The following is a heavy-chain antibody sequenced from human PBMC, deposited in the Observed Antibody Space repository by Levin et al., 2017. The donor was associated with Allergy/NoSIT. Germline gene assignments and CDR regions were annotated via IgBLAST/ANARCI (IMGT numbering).Heavy chain of an antibody. CDR1: GFSYSFYA. CDR2: ITASGGST. D-gene: IGHD3-10*01. Sequence: GGSLRLSCAASGFSYSFYAMSWVRQVPGKGLEWVSAITASGGSTYYADSVKGRFTISRDNSNNTLYLQMNGLRGEDTAIYYCAKDQYHGSGSFSVFGSWGQGILVTVSS. J-gene: IGHJ4*02. V-gene: IGHV3-23*01. CDR3: AKDQYHGSGSFSVFGS.